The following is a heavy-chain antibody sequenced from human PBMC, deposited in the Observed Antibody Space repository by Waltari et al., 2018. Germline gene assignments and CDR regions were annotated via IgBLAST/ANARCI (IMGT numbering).Heavy chain of an antibody. CDR3: ARTLLRYFDWLPRYYFDY. CDR2: IIPIFGTA. D-gene: IGHD3-9*01. CDR1: GGTFSSYA. V-gene: IGHV1-69*13. Sequence: QVQLVQSGAEVKKPGSSVKVSCKASGGTFSSYAISWVRQAPGQGLEWMGGIIPIFGTANYAQKFQGRVTITADESTSTAYMELSSLRSEDTAVYYCARTLLRYFDWLPRYYFDYWGQGTLVTVSS. J-gene: IGHJ4*02.